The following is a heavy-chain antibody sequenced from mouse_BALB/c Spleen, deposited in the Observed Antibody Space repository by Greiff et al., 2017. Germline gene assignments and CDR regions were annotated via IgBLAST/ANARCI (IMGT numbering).Heavy chain of an antibody. J-gene: IGHJ2*01. Sequence: EVQRVESGGDLVKPGGSLKLSCAASGFTFSSYGMSWVRQTPDKRLEWVATISSGGSYTYYPDSVKGRFTISRDNAKNTLYLQMSSLKSEDTAMYYCARQDSSGYYFDYWGQGTTLTVSS. V-gene: IGHV5-6*01. CDR1: GFTFSSYG. CDR2: ISSGGSYT. D-gene: IGHD3-2*01. CDR3: ARQDSSGYYFDY.